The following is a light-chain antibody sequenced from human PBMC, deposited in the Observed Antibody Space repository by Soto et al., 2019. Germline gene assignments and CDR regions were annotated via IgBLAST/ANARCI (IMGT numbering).Light chain of an antibody. Sequence: QSVLTQPPSVSGAPGLRVTISCTGNSANIGAGYDVHWYQQLPGTAPKLLIYGDNNRPSGVPDRFSGSKSGTAASLAITGLQAEDEADYYCHSYENSLSGSWIFGGGTKLTVL. CDR2: GDN. CDR3: HSYENSLSGSWI. CDR1: SANIGAGYD. J-gene: IGLJ2*01. V-gene: IGLV1-40*01.